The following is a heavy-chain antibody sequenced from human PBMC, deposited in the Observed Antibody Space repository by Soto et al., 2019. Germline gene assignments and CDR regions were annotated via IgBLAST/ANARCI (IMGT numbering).Heavy chain of an antibody. J-gene: IGHJ4*02. Sequence: EVQLVESGGGLVQPGGSLRLSCAASGFTISSIYMTWLRQAPGKGLEWLSVIYSGGTTHYADSVKGRFTISRDNSKNTVYLPVNSLRAEDTAVYYCAREVLGGVTISGFGHWGQGTLVIVSS. CDR2: IYSGGTT. CDR3: AREVLGGVTISGFGH. CDR1: GFTISSIY. D-gene: IGHD2-21*02. V-gene: IGHV3-66*01.